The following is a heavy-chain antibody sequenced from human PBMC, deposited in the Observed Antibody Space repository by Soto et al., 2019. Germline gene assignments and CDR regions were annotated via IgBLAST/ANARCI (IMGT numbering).Heavy chain of an antibody. CDR2: ISGSGGST. CDR3: TGSSDWYAWFDP. V-gene: IGHV3-23*01. CDR1: GFTFSSYA. D-gene: IGHD6-19*01. Sequence: EVQLLESGGGLVQPGGSLRLSCAASGFTFSSYAMSWVRQAPGKGLEWVSAISGSGGSTYYADSVKGRFTISRDNSKNTLYLQMTSLRAEDTAVYYCTGSSDWYAWFDPWGQGTLVTVSS. J-gene: IGHJ5*02.